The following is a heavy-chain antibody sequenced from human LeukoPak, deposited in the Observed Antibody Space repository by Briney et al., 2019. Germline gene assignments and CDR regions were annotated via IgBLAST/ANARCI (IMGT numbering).Heavy chain of an antibody. V-gene: IGHV1-24*01. Sequence: GASVKVSCKVSGYTLTELSMHWVRQAPGKGLEWMGGFDPEDGETIYAQKFQGRVAMTEDTSTDTAYMELSSLRSEDTAVYYCATAISQVLLWFGERQPRQNWFDPWGQGTLVTVSS. CDR1: GYTLTELS. CDR3: ATAISQVLLWFGERQPRQNWFDP. CDR2: FDPEDGET. J-gene: IGHJ5*02. D-gene: IGHD3-10*01.